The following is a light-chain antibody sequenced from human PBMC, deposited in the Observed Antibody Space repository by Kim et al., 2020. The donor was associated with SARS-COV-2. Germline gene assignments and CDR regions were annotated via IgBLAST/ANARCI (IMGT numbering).Light chain of an antibody. V-gene: IGLV3-19*01. CDR3: NSRDSSGNHLV. CDR2: GKN. J-gene: IGLJ3*02. Sequence: ALGQTVRITFQGDSLRSYYASWYQQKPGQAPVLFIYGKNNRPSGIPDRFSGSSSGNTASLTITGAQAEDEADYYCNSRDSSGNHLVFGGGTQLTVL. CDR1: SLRSYY.